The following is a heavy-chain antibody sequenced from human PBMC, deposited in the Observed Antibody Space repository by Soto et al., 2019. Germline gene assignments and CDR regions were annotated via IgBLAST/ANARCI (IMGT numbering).Heavy chain of an antibody. CDR1: GFTFDDYA. Sequence: GGSLRLSCAASGFTFDDYAMHWVRQAPGKGLEWVSGISWNSGSIGYADSVKGRFTISRDNAKNSLYLQMNSLRAEDTALYYCAKATGNFWSGYYDYWGQGTLVTVSS. CDR2: ISWNSGSI. V-gene: IGHV3-9*01. J-gene: IGHJ4*02. CDR3: AKATGNFWSGYYDY. D-gene: IGHD3-3*01.